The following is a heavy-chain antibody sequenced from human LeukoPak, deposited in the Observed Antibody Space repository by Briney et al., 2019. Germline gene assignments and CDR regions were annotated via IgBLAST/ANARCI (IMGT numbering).Heavy chain of an antibody. CDR2: INHSGST. Sequence: PSETLSLTCTVSGGSISSSYYYWGWIRQPPGKGLEWIGEINHSGSTNYNPSLKSRVTISVDTSKNQFSLKLSSVTAADTAVYYCARGRVVVVPAAISYYYYYYGMDVWGQGTTVTVSS. CDR1: GGSISSSYYY. D-gene: IGHD2-2*02. CDR3: ARGRVVVVPAAISYYYYYYGMDV. J-gene: IGHJ6*02. V-gene: IGHV4-39*07.